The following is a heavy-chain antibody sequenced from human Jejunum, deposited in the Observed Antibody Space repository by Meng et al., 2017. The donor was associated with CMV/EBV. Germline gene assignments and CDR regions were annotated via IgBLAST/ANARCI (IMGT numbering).Heavy chain of an antibody. CDR3: ARVEVGITSGDY. V-gene: IGHV1-18*01. Sequence: QAQRLQSGGEGKKPGASVKVSCKASGYTFTNYGITWVRQAPGQGLEWMGWISAYNGDTNYAQTLQGRVTMTTDTSTSTAYMELRSLRSDDTAVYYCARVEVGITSGDYWGQGTLVTVLL. D-gene: IGHD1-26*01. J-gene: IGHJ4*02. CDR1: GYTFTNYG. CDR2: ISAYNGDT.